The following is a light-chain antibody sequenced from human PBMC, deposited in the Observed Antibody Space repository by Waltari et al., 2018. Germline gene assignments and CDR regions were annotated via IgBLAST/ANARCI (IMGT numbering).Light chain of an antibody. Sequence: SYELTQPPSVSVSPGQTASITCSGDILGNKYASWYQQKPGQSPLLVIYQDTKRPSGIPEQFSGSKSANAATRTITGTQAMDEADYYCQALGTGAWVFGGGTKLTVL. J-gene: IGLJ3*02. V-gene: IGLV3-1*01. CDR3: QALGTGAWV. CDR2: QDT. CDR1: ILGNKY.